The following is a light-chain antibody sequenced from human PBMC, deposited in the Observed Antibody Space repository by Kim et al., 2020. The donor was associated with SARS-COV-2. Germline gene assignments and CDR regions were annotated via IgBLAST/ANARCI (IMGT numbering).Light chain of an antibody. Sequence: YELTQPPSVSVAPGKTARITCGGNNIGSKSVHWYQQKPGQAPVLVIYYDSDRPSGIPERFSGSNSGNTATLTISRVEAGDEADYYCQVWDSSIDRVFGG. CDR3: QVWDSSIDRV. CDR1: NIGSKS. CDR2: YDS. J-gene: IGLJ2*01. V-gene: IGLV3-21*04.